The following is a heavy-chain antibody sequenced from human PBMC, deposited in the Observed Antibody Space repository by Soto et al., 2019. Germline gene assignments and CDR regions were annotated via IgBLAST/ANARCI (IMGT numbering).Heavy chain of an antibody. CDR1: GGTFSSYA. V-gene: IGHV1-69*01. Sequence: QVQLVQSGAEVKKPGSSVKVSCKASGGTFSSYAISWVRQAPGQGLEWMGGIIPIFGTANYAQKFQGRVTITAAESTSSAYMELSSLRSEDTAVYYCACFVYTAMVYYYYYAMDVWGQGATVTVSS. D-gene: IGHD5-18*01. CDR2: IIPIFGTA. CDR3: ACFVYTAMVYYYYYAMDV. J-gene: IGHJ6*02.